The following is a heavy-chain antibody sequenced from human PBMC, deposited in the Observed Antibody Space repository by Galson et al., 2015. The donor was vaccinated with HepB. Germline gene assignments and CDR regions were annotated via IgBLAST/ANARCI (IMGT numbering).Heavy chain of an antibody. J-gene: IGHJ5*02. CDR1: GFTSSSYS. D-gene: IGHD4/OR15-4a*01. CDR2: ISSSSSTI. CDR3: AREMTINWFDP. V-gene: IGHV3-48*01. Sequence: SLRLSCAASGFTSSSYSMNWVRQAPGKGLEWVSYISSSSSTIYYADSVKGRFTISRDNAKNSLYLQMNSLRAEDAAVYYCAREMTINWFDPWGQGTLVTVSS.